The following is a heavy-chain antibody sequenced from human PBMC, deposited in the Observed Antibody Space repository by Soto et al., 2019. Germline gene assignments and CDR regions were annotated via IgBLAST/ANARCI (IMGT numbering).Heavy chain of an antibody. CDR2: IYYSGST. CDR3: ARWWSGSRQGFDP. V-gene: IGHV4-31*01. CDR1: GGSISSGDYY. Sequence: QVQLQESGPGLVKPSQTLSLTCTVSGGSISSGDYYWSWIRQHPGKGLEWIGYIYYSGSTYYNPSLKRLVTISVDTPKHPFSLKLSSVTAADTAVYYCARWWSGSRQGFDPWGQGTLVTVSS. J-gene: IGHJ5*02. D-gene: IGHD3-3*01.